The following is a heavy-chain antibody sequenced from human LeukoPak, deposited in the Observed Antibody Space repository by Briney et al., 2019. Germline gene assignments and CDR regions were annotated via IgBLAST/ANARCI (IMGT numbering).Heavy chain of an antibody. D-gene: IGHD5-24*01. V-gene: IGHV3-30-3*01. CDR3: ARDHLEMATSHFDY. CDR2: ISYDGSNK. Sequence: PGRSLRLSCAASGFIFSSYAMHWVRQAPGKGLEWVAVISYDGSNKYYADSVEGRFTISRDNSKNTLYLQMNSLRAEDTAVYYCARDHLEMATSHFDYRGQGTLVTVSS. J-gene: IGHJ4*02. CDR1: GFIFSSYA.